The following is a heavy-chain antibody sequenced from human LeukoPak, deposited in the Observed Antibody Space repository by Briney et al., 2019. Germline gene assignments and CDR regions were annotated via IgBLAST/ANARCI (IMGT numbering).Heavy chain of an antibody. CDR3: TTEDKYCTTSACGDY. CDR2: IIPSSGDA. CDR1: GYTXTDYY. Sequence: ASVKVSCKASGYTXTDYYIHWVRPTPAQGLEWIGLIIPSSGDATYADQFRGRVAMTRDTSISAAYMEVSSLSTDDTAIYYCTTEDKYCTTSACGDYWGQGTLVTVSS. D-gene: IGHD2-8*01. V-gene: IGHV1-2*06. J-gene: IGHJ4*02.